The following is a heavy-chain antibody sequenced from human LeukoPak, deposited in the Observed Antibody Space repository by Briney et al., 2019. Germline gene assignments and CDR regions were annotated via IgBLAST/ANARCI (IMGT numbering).Heavy chain of an antibody. Sequence: GGSLRLSCAASGFTFTNYAMSWVRQAPGKRLEWVPAITGDGGGTNHADSVKGRFTISRDNSKNTLYLQMDSLRAEDTAVYYCAKETSSGNFVTIDCWGQGTLVTVSS. D-gene: IGHD1-26*01. CDR2: ITGDGGGT. V-gene: IGHV3-23*01. CDR1: GFTFTNYA. CDR3: AKETSSGNFVTIDC. J-gene: IGHJ4*02.